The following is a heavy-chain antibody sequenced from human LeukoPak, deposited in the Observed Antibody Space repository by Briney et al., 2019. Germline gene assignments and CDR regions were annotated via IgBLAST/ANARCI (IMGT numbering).Heavy chain of an antibody. CDR2: IYYSGST. CDR1: GGSISSSSYY. CDR3: ARHYKPYYDILTGYHDY. D-gene: IGHD3-9*01. J-gene: IGHJ4*02. V-gene: IGHV4-39*01. Sequence: SETVSLTCTVSGGSISSSSYYWGWIRQPPGKGLEWIGSIYYSGSTYYNPSLKSRVTISVDTSKNQFSLKLSSVTAADTAVYYCARHYKPYYDILTGYHDYWGQGTLVTVSS.